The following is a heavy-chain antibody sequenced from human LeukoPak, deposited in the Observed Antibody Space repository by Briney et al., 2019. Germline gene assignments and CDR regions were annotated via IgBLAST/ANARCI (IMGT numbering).Heavy chain of an antibody. CDR3: ARVRPGYSSSWYDAFDI. CDR1: GYTFTGYY. V-gene: IGHV1-2*02. D-gene: IGHD6-13*01. J-gene: IGHJ3*02. Sequence: GASVKVSCKASGYTFTGYYMHWVRQAPGQGLEWMGWINPNSGGTNYAQKFQGRVTMTRDTSISTAYMELSRLRSDDTAVYYCARVRPGYSSSWYDAFDIWGQGTMVTVSS. CDR2: INPNSGGT.